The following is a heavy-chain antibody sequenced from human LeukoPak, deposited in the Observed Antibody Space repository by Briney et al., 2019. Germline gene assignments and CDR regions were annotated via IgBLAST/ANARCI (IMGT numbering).Heavy chain of an antibody. CDR1: GGSISSSSYY. D-gene: IGHD6-6*01. Sequence: SETLSLTCTVSGGSISSSSYYWGWIRQPPGKGLEWIGSIYYSGSTYYNPSLKSRVTISVDTSKNQFSLKLSSVTAADTAVYYCARRRKENSSSSPLGYYYYGMDVWGQGTTVTVSS. V-gene: IGHV4-39*01. CDR2: IYYSGST. J-gene: IGHJ6*02. CDR3: ARRRKENSSSSPLGYYYYGMDV.